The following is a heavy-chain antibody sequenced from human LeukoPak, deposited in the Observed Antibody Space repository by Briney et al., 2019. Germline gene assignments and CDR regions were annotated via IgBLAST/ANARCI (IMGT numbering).Heavy chain of an antibody. CDR1: GYSFTSYW. CDR3: ARILLSGYYLDY. J-gene: IGHJ4*02. CDR2: IYPGDSET. D-gene: IGHD3-22*01. Sequence: GESLKISCKGSGYSFTSYWIGWVRPVPGKGLEWMGIIYPGDSETRYSPSFLGKVTISADKSISTACLQWSSLKASDTAMYYCARILLSGYYLDYWGQGTLVTVSS. V-gene: IGHV5-51*01.